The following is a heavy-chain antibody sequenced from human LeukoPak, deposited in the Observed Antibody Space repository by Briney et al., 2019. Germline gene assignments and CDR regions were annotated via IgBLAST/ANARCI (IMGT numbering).Heavy chain of an antibody. J-gene: IGHJ4*02. Sequence: ASVKVSCKASGYTFTSYGISWVRQAPGQGLEWMGWISAYNGNTNYAQKLQGRVTMTIDTSTSTAYMELRSLRSDDTAVYYCARDRYTAMAKGRFDYWGQGTLVTVSS. CDR1: GYTFTSYG. D-gene: IGHD5-18*01. CDR2: ISAYNGNT. CDR3: ARDRYTAMAKGRFDY. V-gene: IGHV1-18*01.